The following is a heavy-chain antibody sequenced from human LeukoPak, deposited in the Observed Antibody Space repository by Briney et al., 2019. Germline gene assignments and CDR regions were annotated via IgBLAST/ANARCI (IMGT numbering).Heavy chain of an antibody. J-gene: IGHJ4*02. CDR1: GGTFSSYA. CDR3: ARRLISSSRPFDY. CDR2: IIPIFGTA. Sequence: SVKVSCKASGGTFSSYAIGWVRQAPGQGLEWMGGIIPIFGTANYAQKFQGRVTITADGSTSTAYMELSSLRSEDTAVYYCARRLISSSRPFDYWGQGTLVTVSS. V-gene: IGHV1-69*01. D-gene: IGHD6-6*01.